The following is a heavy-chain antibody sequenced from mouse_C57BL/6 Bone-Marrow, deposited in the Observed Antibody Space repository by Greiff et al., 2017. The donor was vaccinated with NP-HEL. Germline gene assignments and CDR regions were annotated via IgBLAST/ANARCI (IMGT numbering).Heavy chain of an antibody. D-gene: IGHD4-1*01. CDR1: GYTFTSYW. CDR2: IDPNSGGT. V-gene: IGHV1-72*01. CDR3: ALGKGVYAMDY. J-gene: IGHJ4*01. Sequence: VPLQQPGAELVKPGASVKLSCKASGYTFTSYWMHWVKQRPGRGLEWIGRIDPNSGGTKYNEKFKSKATLTVDKPSSTAYMQRSSLTSEDSAVYYCALGKGVYAMDYWGQGTSVTVSS.